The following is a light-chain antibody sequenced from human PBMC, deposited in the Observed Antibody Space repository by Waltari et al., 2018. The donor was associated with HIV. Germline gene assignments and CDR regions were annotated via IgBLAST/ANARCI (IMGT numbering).Light chain of an antibody. Sequence: QSALTQPASVSGSPGQSITISCTGTSSDVGGYNSVSWYQQHPGKAPKLMIYEVSNRPSGVSNRFSGSKSGNTASLTISGLQAEDEADYYCSSYTSSSTRVFGGGTNLTVL. CDR2: EVS. CDR3: SSYTSSSTRV. V-gene: IGLV2-14*01. CDR1: SSDVGGYNS. J-gene: IGLJ3*02.